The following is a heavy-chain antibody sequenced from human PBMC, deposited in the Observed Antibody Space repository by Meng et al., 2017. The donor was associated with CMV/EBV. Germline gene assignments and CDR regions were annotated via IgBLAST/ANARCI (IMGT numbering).Heavy chain of an antibody. D-gene: IGHD2-2*01. J-gene: IGHJ4*02. CDR1: GFTFSSYE. V-gene: IGHV3-48*03. Sequence: GGSLRLSCAASGFTFSSYEMNWVRQAPGKGLEWVSYISSSGSTIYYADSVKGRFTISRDNAKNSLYLQMNSLRAEDTAVYYCAISKCSTSCRYFDYWGRGTLVTVSS. CDR3: AISKCSTSCRYFDY. CDR2: ISSSGSTI.